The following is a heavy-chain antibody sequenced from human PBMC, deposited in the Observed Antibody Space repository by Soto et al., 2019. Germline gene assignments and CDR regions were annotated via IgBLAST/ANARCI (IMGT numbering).Heavy chain of an antibody. J-gene: IGHJ5*02. CDR1: GGSISGGDYY. Sequence: QVQLQESGPGLVKPSQTLSLSCTVSGGSISGGDYYWSWIRQPPGKGLEWIGYLYYRGTTHSNPSLKSRVSISLDTSKNQFALKLSSVTAADTAVYYCARRQSRQSIGNWFDPWGQGTLVTVSS. CDR2: LYYRGTT. D-gene: IGHD2-21*01. CDR3: ARRQSRQSIGNWFDP. V-gene: IGHV4-30-4*01.